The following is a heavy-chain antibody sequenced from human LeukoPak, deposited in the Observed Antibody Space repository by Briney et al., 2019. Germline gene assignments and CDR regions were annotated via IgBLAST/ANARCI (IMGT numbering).Heavy chain of an antibody. D-gene: IGHD1-26*01. CDR2: IYYSGTT. V-gene: IGHV4-30-4*01. CDR1: GGSISSGDYY. Sequence: SQTLSLTCTVSGGSISSGDYYWSWIRQPPGKGLEWIGYIYYSGTTYYNPSLKSRLTISIDTSKNQFSLNLTSVTAADTAVYYCARDLGGDFDYWGQGILVTVSS. CDR3: ARDLGGDFDY. J-gene: IGHJ4*02.